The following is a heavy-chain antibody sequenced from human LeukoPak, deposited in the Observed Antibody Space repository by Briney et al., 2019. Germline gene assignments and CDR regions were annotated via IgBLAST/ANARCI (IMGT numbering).Heavy chain of an antibody. CDR2: ISSSGSTI. D-gene: IGHD5-18*01. Sequence: PGGSLRLSCAASGSTFSSYEMNWVRQAPGKGLEWVSYISSSGSTIYYADSVKGRFTISRDNAKNSLYLQMNSLRAEDTAVYYCARPHTGTAMVFYFDYWGQGTLVTVSS. CDR3: ARPHTGTAMVFYFDY. CDR1: GSTFSSYE. J-gene: IGHJ4*02. V-gene: IGHV3-48*03.